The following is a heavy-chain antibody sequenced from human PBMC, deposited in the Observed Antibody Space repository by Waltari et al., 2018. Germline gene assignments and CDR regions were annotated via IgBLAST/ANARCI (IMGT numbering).Heavy chain of an antibody. V-gene: IGHV4-34*01. CDR1: VQSFLGSH. J-gene: IGHJ4*02. CDR2: IHHSGSI. D-gene: IGHD6-13*01. CDR3: VRGKMYSRPYFDY. Sequence: QMQLQQWGAGLLKPSAPLAPTSPVPVQSFLGSHWNWTRQPPGRGLEWIGEIHHSGSINYNPSLESRITISQDMSKNQFSLKLTSVTAADSAVYYCVRGKMYSRPYFDYWGQGTLVTVSS.